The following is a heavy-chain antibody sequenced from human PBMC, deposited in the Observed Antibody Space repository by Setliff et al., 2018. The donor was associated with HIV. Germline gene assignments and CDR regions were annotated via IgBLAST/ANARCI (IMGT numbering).Heavy chain of an antibody. J-gene: IGHJ4*02. CDR3: ARSTVGVGATFP. CDR2: VSHTGNT. V-gene: IGHV4-61*01. CDR1: GYFISSGYY. Sequence: ASETLSLTCAVSGYFISSGYYWSWIRQPPGKGLEWIGYVSHTGNTNSNPSLKSRVTISVDTSKNEFSLRLRSVTAADTAIYYCARSTVGVGATFPWGRGTLVTVSS. D-gene: IGHD1-26*01.